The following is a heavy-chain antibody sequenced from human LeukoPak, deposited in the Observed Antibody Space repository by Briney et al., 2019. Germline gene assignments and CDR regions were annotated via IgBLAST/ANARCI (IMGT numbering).Heavy chain of an antibody. CDR1: GFTFSSYW. Sequence: GGSLRLSCEVSGFTFSSYWMHWVRQAPGKGLVCVARINTDGSITNYAADSLKGRFTISRDNAKNTLYLQMNSLRAEDTAVYYCARVIRPPIVGATNYYFDYWGQGTLVTVSS. CDR3: ARVIRPPIVGATNYYFDY. J-gene: IGHJ4*02. D-gene: IGHD1-26*01. CDR2: INTDGSIT. V-gene: IGHV3-74*01.